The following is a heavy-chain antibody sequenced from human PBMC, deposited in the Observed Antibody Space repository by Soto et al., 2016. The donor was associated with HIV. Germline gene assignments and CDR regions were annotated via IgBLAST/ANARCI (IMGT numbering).Heavy chain of an antibody. CDR2: ISADRGTT. CDR1: GFMFDDFA. D-gene: IGHD3-22*01. J-gene: IGHJ5*01. Sequence: EVQLLESGGGVVQPGESLRLSCAASGFMFDDFAMHWVRQRPGKGLEWVSLISADRGTTKYADSVRGRFITSRDNSKKYLYLQLNSLTSEDTAFYYCAKDGAFNYYDSSSFGSFDPRLMDSWGQGTLVIVSS. CDR3: AKDGAFNYYDSSSFGSFDPRLMDS. V-gene: IGHV3-43*02.